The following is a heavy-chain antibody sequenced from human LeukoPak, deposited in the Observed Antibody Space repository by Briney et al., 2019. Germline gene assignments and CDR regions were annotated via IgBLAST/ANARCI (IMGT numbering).Heavy chain of an antibody. CDR2: IKQDGSEK. V-gene: IGHV3-7*01. CDR1: GFTFSSYS. J-gene: IGHJ3*02. D-gene: IGHD3-10*01. CDR3: ARDYWRSGRLDDAFDI. Sequence: PGGSLGLSCAASGFTFSSYSMHWVRQAPGKGLEWVANIKQDGSEKYYVDSVKGRFTISRDNAKNSLYLQMNSLRAEDTAVYYCARDYWRSGRLDDAFDIWGQGTMVTVSS.